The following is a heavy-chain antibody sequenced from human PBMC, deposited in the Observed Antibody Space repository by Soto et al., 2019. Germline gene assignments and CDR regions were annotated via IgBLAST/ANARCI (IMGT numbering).Heavy chain of an antibody. J-gene: IGHJ5*02. Sequence: QVQLVQSGAEVKRPGASVKVSCKASGYTFTSYDINWVRQATGQGLEWMGWMNPNSGNTGYAQQFQGRVTINRNTSLSKADMELGRLGSEDTAVYYCARSRVVTPVLRARGHWFEPWGQGTLVTVSS. CDR1: GYTFTSYD. CDR3: ARSRVVTPVLRARGHWFEP. V-gene: IGHV1-8*01. CDR2: MNPNSGNT. D-gene: IGHD2-21*02.